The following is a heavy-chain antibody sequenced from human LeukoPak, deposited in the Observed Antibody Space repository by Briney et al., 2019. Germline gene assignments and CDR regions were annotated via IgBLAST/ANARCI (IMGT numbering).Heavy chain of an antibody. J-gene: IGHJ4*02. CDR2: IRSNGGTA. CDR3: AKGKEVDARVFDS. CDR1: EFTFSSIA. Sequence: GGSLRLSCAASEFTFSSIAMSWVRQAPGKGLDWVSAIRSNGGTAYNVDSVTGRFTITRDKARQTLYLQLNSLSVEDTDIYYCAKGKEVDARVFDSWGLGTLVTVSS. V-gene: IGHV3-23*01. D-gene: IGHD1-26*01.